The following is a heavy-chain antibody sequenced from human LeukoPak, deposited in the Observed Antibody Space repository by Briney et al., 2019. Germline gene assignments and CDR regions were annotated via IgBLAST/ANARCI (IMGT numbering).Heavy chain of an antibody. D-gene: IGHD3-3*01. CDR3: AKDRVVFNRNYEYDY. CDR1: GFTFSNYG. Sequence: GGSLRLSCAASGFTFSNYGMHWVRQAPGKGLEWAAAISFDGSDKHYADSVKGRFTISRDNSKKTLYLQMNSLRAEDTAVYYCAKDRVVFNRNYEYDYWGQGTLVTVSS. J-gene: IGHJ4*02. V-gene: IGHV3-30*18. CDR2: ISFDGSDK.